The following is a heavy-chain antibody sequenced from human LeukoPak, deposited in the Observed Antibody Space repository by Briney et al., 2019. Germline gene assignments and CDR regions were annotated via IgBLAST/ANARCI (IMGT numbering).Heavy chain of an antibody. Sequence: PSETLSPTCTLSGASISSSTYYCAWLRQPPGKGLEWIGSASYRGNTYPNTSLKRRVTTLVDTYKTQFSLKMTPVTAADAAVYYCARDQYYDVSTYFEIDYWGQGTLVTVSS. V-gene: IGHV4-39*07. J-gene: IGHJ4*02. CDR3: ARDQYYDVSTYFEIDY. CDR1: GASISSSTYY. CDR2: ASYRGNT. D-gene: IGHD3-22*01.